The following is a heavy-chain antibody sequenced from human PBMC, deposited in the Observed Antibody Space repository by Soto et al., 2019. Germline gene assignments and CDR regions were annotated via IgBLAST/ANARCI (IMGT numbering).Heavy chain of an antibody. D-gene: IGHD2-21*02. V-gene: IGHV1-3*01. CDR3: ARSIVVVTAADY. CDR2: INPGNGNT. J-gene: IGHJ4*02. CDR1: GYTFTGYA. Sequence: ASVKVSCKASGYTFTGYAIHWVRQAPGQRLEWMGWINPGNGNTKYSQKFQGRVTITRDTSASTAYMELSSLRSEDTAVYYCARSIVVVTAADYWGQGTLVTVSS.